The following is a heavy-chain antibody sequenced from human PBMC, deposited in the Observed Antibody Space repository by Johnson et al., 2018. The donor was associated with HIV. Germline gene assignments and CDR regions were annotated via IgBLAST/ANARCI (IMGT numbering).Heavy chain of an antibody. J-gene: IGHJ3*02. D-gene: IGHD2-15*01. CDR2: IYSGGST. V-gene: IGHV3-66*01. CDR3: ASFVVVVAATGAFDI. Sequence: VQLVESGGGLVQPGGSLRLSCAASGFTVSSNYMSWVRQAPGKGLEWVSVIYSGGSTYYADSVKGRFTISRDNSKNTLYLQMNSLRAEDTAVYYCASFVVVVAATGAFDIWGQGTVVTVSS. CDR1: GFTVSSNY.